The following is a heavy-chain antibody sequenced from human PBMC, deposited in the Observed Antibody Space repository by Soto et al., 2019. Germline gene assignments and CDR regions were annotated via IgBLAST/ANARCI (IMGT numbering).Heavy chain of an antibody. CDR2: IYYSGST. Sequence: QVQLQESGPGLVKPSQTLSLTCTVSGGSISSGDYYWSWIRQPPGKGLEWIGYIYYSGSTYYNPSLKSRVTISVDTSKNPCSLKLSSVTAADTAVYYCARGLVGTGDFDYWGQGTLVTVSS. D-gene: IGHD7-27*01. CDR1: GGSISSGDYY. CDR3: ARGLVGTGDFDY. V-gene: IGHV4-30-4*01. J-gene: IGHJ4*02.